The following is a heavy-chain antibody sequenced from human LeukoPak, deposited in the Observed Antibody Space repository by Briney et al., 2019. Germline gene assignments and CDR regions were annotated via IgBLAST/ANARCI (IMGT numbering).Heavy chain of an antibody. J-gene: IGHJ6*02. CDR3: VKRGGGDHGLDV. D-gene: IGHD2-21*02. V-gene: IGHV3-30*18. CDR1: GFTFTRYA. Sequence: PGGSLRLSCAASGFTFTRYAIHWVRQPPGEGPECVAVISFDGSKIYHADSVKGRFTISRDDSKNTAYLQMNSLRLEDTAMYYCVKRGGGDHGLDVWGQGTTVTVSS. CDR2: ISFDGSKI.